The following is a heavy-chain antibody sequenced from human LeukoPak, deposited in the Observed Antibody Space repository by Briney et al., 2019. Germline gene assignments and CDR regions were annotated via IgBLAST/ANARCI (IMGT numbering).Heavy chain of an antibody. V-gene: IGHV3-33*01. J-gene: IGHJ3*02. CDR1: GVTFTSYG. CDR3: ARAKDAFDI. CDR2: IWDDGSNK. Sequence: AGGSLRLSCAASGVTFTSYGMHWVRQAPGKGREWVAVIWDDGSNKYYADSVKGRFTISRDNSKKTLYQQMNSLRAEDTAMYYCARAKDAFDIWGQGTMVPVSS.